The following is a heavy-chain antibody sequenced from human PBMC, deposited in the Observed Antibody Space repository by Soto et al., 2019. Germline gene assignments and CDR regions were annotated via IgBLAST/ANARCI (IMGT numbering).Heavy chain of an antibody. CDR2: INPSGGST. D-gene: IGHD3-9*01. CDR3: ARAAQSPILTGYRPDWFDP. J-gene: IGHJ5*02. V-gene: IGHV1-46*03. Sequence: ASVKVSCKASGYTFTSYYMHWARQAPGQGLEWMGIINPSGGSTSYAQKFQGRVTMTRDTSTSTVYMELSSLRSEDTAVYYCARAAQSPILTGYRPDWFDPWGQGTLVTVSS. CDR1: GYTFTSYY.